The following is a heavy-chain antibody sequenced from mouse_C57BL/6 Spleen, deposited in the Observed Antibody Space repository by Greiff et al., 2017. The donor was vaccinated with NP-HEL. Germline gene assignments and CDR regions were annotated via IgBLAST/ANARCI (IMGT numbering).Heavy chain of an antibody. CDR1: GYTFTSYW. V-gene: IGHV1-59*01. D-gene: IGHD2-2*01. J-gene: IGHJ2*01. Sequence: QVQLQQPGAELVRPGTSVKLSCKASGYTFTSYWMHWVKQRPGQGLEWIGVIDPSDSYTNYNQKFKGKATLTVDTSSSTAYMQLSSLTSEDSAVYYCARYYGYDRDYFDYWGQGTTLTVSS. CDR2: IDPSDSYT. CDR3: ARYYGYDRDYFDY.